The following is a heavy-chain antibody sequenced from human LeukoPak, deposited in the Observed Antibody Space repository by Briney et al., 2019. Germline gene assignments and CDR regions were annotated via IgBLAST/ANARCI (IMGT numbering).Heavy chain of an antibody. CDR3: ARLPPFIAAIRDI. J-gene: IGHJ3*02. CDR1: GFTFSNAW. V-gene: IGHV3-73*01. CDR2: IRTKTNSYAT. Sequence: GGSLRLSCAASGFTFSNAWMSWVRQAPGKGLEWVGRIRTKTNSYATAYTASVQGRFSISRDDSKNTAYLQMNSLKIEDTAVYYCARLPPFIAAIRDIWGQGTMVTVSS. D-gene: IGHD6-13*01.